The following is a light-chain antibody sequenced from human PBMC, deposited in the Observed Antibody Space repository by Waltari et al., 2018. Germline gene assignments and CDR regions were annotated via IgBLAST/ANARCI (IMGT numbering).Light chain of an antibody. J-gene: IGKJ4*01. Sequence: EIVLTHYPAILSFSPGERATLSCRTSQSVGTYLAWYQQRPGQSPRLLIYDASYRATGIPARFSGSGSETDFTLTISSLQPEDFAVYYCQQRRNWPLTFGGGTRVEI. V-gene: IGKV3-11*01. CDR3: QQRRNWPLT. CDR2: DAS. CDR1: QSVGTY.